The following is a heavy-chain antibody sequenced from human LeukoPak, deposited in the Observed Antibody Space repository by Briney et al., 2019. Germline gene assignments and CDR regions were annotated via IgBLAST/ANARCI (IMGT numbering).Heavy chain of an antibody. V-gene: IGHV4-59*01. CDR2: IYYSGST. CDR3: ACLTTAEAFDI. D-gene: IGHD3-22*01. Sequence: SETLPLTCTVSGGSISSYYWSWIRQPPGKGLEWIGYIYYSGSTNYNPSLKGRVAISVDTSKNQFSLKLSSVTAADTAVYFCACLTTAEAFDIWGQGTMVTVSS. J-gene: IGHJ3*02. CDR1: GGSISSYY.